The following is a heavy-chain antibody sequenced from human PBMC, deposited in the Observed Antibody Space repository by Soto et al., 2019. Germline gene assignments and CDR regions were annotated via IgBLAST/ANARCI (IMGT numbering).Heavy chain of an antibody. J-gene: IGHJ5*02. V-gene: IGHV1-3*04. CDR3: AREVCNSRNCYGWFDP. CDR1: GYTFTSYP. Sequence: QVQLVQSGAEVKKPGASVKVSCKASGYTFTSYPMHWVRQAPGQSLEWMGWINTGNGNAQYSQKFQGRVTITRDTSASTAYMDLSSLTSEDTAVYYCAREVCNSRNCYGWFDPWGQGTLVTVSS. D-gene: IGHD2-2*01. CDR2: INTGNGNA.